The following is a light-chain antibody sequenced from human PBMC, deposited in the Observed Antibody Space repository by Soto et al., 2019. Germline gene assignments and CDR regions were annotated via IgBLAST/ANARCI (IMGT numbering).Light chain of an antibody. Sequence: EIVLTQSPATLSLSPVERATLSCRASQSVSSYLAWYQQKPGQAPRLLIYGASTRATGIPARFSGSGSGTEFTLTISSLQSEDLAVYYCQQYNNWPRTFGQGTK. J-gene: IGKJ1*01. V-gene: IGKV3-15*01. CDR3: QQYNNWPRT. CDR1: QSVSSY. CDR2: GAS.